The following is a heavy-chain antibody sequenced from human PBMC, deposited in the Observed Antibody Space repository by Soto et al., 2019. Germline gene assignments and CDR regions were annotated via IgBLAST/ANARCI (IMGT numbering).Heavy chain of an antibody. J-gene: IGHJ4*02. CDR1: GYTFTSYG. V-gene: IGHV1-18*01. CDR2: ISAYNGNT. CDR3: ARVVPLGYCSGGSCGFDY. D-gene: IGHD2-15*01. Sequence: QVQLVQSGAEVKKPGASVKVSCKASGYTFTSYGISWVRQAPGQGLEWMGWISAYNGNTNYAQKLRGRVTMTTDTSTSTAYMELRSPRSDDTAVYYCARVVPLGYCSGGSCGFDYWGQGTLVTVSS.